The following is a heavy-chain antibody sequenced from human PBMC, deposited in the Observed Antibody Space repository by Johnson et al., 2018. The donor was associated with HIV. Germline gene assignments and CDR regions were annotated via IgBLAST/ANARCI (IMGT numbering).Heavy chain of an antibody. CDR1: GFTFSSYA. V-gene: IGHV3-15*07. CDR3: ARRGHDAFDI. Sequence: VQLVESGGGVVQPGRSLRLSCAASGFTFSSYAMHWVRQAPGKGLEWVARIRSKTDGGTTDYAAPVKGRFTISRDDSKNTLYLHMISLRAEDTAVYYCARRGHDAFDIWGQGTMVTVSS. CDR2: IRSKTDGGTT. J-gene: IGHJ3*02.